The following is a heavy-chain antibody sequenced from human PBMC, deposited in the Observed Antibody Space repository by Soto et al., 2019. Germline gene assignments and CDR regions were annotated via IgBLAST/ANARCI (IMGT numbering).Heavy chain of an antibody. J-gene: IGHJ6*02. V-gene: IGHV3-7*01. CDR3: VRATLSWGHYYFRGLDV. Sequence: VGSLRLSCAATGFMFGTYWMSWVRQAPGKGLEWVANIKHDGNEKYHADSVKGRFTVSRDNVKNFLHLQMSSLRGDDTGVYFCVRATLSWGHYYFRGLDVWGQGTTVTVSS. CDR2: IKHDGNEK. CDR1: GFMFGTYW. D-gene: IGHD3-22*01.